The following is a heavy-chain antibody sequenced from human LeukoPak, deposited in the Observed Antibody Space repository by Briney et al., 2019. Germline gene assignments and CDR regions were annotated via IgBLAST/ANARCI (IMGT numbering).Heavy chain of an antibody. CDR2: IIPILGIA. D-gene: IGHD3-3*01. Sequence: GASVKVSCKASGGTFSSYTISWVRQAPGQGLEWMGRIIPILGIANYAQKFQGRVTITADKSTSTAYMELSSLRSEDTAVYYCARDFWSGQLPGDYWGQGTLVTVSS. CDR3: ARDFWSGQLPGDY. V-gene: IGHV1-69*02. J-gene: IGHJ4*02. CDR1: GGTFSSYT.